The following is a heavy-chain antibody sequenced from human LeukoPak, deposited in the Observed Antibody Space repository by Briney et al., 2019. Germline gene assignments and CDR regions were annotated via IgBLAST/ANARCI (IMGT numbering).Heavy chain of an antibody. CDR2: IKQDGSEK. CDR3: ARDETYYDILTGYYALEYFQH. CDR1: GFTFSDHY. Sequence: SGGSLRLSCAASGFTFSDHYIDWVRQAPGKGLEWVANIKQDGSEKYYVDSVKGRFTISRDNAKNSLYLQMNSLRAEDTAVYYCARDETYYDILTGYYALEYFQHWGQGTLVTVSS. V-gene: IGHV3-7*03. D-gene: IGHD3-9*01. J-gene: IGHJ1*01.